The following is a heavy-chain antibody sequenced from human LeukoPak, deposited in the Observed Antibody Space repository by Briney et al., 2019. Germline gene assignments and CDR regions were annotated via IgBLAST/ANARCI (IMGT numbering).Heavy chain of an antibody. J-gene: IGHJ4*02. V-gene: IGHV3-23*01. CDR1: GFTFSTYA. Sequence: PVGSLRLSCAASGFTFSTYAMSWVRQAPGKGLQWVSAIRGSGGSTYYADSVKGRFTISRDNSKNTLSLQMNSLRAEDTAVYYCAKDTTWIQLWLNWGQGTLVTVSS. CDR2: IRGSGGST. CDR3: AKDTTWIQLWLN. D-gene: IGHD5-18*01.